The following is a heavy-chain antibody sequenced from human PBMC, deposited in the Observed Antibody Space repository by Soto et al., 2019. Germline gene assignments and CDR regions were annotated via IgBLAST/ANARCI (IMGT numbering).Heavy chain of an antibody. Sequence: GGSLRLSCAASGFTFSSYSMTWVRQAPGKGLEWVSYISSSSSTIYYADSVKGRFTISRDNAKNSLYLQMNSLRAEDTAVYYCARSRSGPYFDYWGQGTPVTVS. V-gene: IGHV3-48*01. D-gene: IGHD2-15*01. CDR1: GFTFSSYS. CDR3: ARSRSGPYFDY. CDR2: ISSSSSTI. J-gene: IGHJ4*02.